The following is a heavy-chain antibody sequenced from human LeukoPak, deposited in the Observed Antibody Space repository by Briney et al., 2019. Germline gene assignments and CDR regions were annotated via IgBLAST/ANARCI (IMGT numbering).Heavy chain of an antibody. CDR2: IRYDGSNK. CDR3: AKDCCSGGSCYSGMFADY. V-gene: IGHV3-30*02. J-gene: IGHJ4*02. Sequence: GGSLRLSCAASGFTFSSYGMHWVRQAPGKGLEWVAFIRYDGSNKYYADSVKGRFTISRENSKNTLYLQMNRLRAEDTAVYYCAKDCCSGGSCYSGMFADYWGQGTLVTVSS. D-gene: IGHD2-15*01. CDR1: GFTFSSYG.